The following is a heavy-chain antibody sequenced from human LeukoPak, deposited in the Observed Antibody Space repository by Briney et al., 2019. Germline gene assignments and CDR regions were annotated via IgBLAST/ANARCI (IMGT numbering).Heavy chain of an antibody. D-gene: IGHD1-26*01. CDR2: INHSGST. CDR3: ARGRVGATPGNWFDP. Sequence: PSETLSLTCAVYGGSFSGYYWSWIRQPPGKGLEWIGEINHSGSTNYNPSLKSRVTISVDTSKNQFSLKLSSVTAADTAVHYCARGRVGATPGNWFDPWGQGTLVTVSS. V-gene: IGHV4-34*01. CDR1: GGSFSGYY. J-gene: IGHJ5*02.